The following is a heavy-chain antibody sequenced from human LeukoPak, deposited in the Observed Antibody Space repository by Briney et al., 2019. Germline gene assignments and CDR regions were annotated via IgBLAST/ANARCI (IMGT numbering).Heavy chain of an antibody. Sequence: PGRSLRLSCAASGFTFSSYAMHWVRQALGKGLEWVAVISYDGSNKYYADSVKGRFTISRDNSKNTLYLQMNSLRAEDTAVYYCARVLRNGTVWGQGTLVTVSS. CDR3: ARVLRNGTV. J-gene: IGHJ4*02. CDR1: GFTFSSYA. V-gene: IGHV3-30*04. D-gene: IGHD2/OR15-2a*01. CDR2: ISYDGSNK.